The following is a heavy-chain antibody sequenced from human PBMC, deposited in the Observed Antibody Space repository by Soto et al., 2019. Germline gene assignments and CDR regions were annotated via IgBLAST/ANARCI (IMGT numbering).Heavy chain of an antibody. V-gene: IGHV3-23*01. D-gene: IGHD3-10*01. J-gene: IGHJ4*02. CDR1: GFTFKTYA. CDR2: ISGSGGTI. Sequence: VQLLESGGGLVQPGGSLRLSCATFGFTFKTYAMTWVRQAPGKGLEWVAVISGSGGTIYYADSVKGRFTISRDNSKDTVYLQMNSLRADDTALYYCAKDKSARGFFDFWGQGTQVTVSP. CDR3: AKDKSARGFFDF.